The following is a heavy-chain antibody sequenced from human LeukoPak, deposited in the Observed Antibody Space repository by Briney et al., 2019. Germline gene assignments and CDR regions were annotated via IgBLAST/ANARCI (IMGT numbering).Heavy chain of an antibody. CDR3: AKDTPKIVDPHITFDS. V-gene: IGHV3-23*01. D-gene: IGHD1-20*01. CDR1: GSTFSSYS. CDR2: ISGSAGSK. J-gene: IGHJ4*02. Sequence: PGGSLRLACAASGSTFSSYSMSWVRQPPGKGLEWVSGISGSAGSKYYADTVKGRFTISRDNSKSTLYLQMNSLRAEDTAVYYCAKDTPKIVDPHITFDSWGQGTLVTVSS.